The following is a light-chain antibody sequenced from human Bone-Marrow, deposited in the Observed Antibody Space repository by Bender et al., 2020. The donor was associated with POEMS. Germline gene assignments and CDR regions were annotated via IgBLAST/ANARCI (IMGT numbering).Light chain of an antibody. CDR1: RLGDKF. CDR3: QVWDSESDHYV. Sequence: SYEMTQPPSVSVSPGQTASIKCSGHRLGDKFASWYQQKPGQSPVLVIYQGTWRPSGIPERFSGSNSGNTATLSISRVEAGDEADYYCQVWDSESDHYVFGTATRVTVL. V-gene: IGLV3-1*01. J-gene: IGLJ1*01. CDR2: QGT.